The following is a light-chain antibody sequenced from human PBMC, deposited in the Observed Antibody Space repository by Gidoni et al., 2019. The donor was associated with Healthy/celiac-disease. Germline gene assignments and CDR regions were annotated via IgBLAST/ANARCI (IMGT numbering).Light chain of an antibody. V-gene: IGKV1-16*02. Sequence: DIQMTQSPSSLSASVGDRVTITCRASPGIRNYLAWFQQKPGKAPTSLIYAASSMQSGVPSKLRGSGSGTEFTLTISSLQPEDFAAYYCQQYNSYPRWTFGQGTKVEIK. CDR3: QQYNSYPRWT. CDR2: AAS. CDR1: PGIRNY. J-gene: IGKJ1*01.